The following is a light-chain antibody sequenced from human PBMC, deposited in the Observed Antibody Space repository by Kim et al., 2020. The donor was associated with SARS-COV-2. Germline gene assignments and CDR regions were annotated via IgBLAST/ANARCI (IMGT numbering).Light chain of an antibody. Sequence: ALGQTVRSTCQGYSLRSYYASWYQQKPGQAPVLVIYGRNNRPPGIPDRFSGSNSGNTASLTITGAQAEDEADYYCNSRDSSGYHLVFGGGTQLTVL. V-gene: IGLV3-19*01. J-gene: IGLJ2*01. CDR3: NSRDSSGYHLV. CDR2: GRN. CDR1: SLRSYY.